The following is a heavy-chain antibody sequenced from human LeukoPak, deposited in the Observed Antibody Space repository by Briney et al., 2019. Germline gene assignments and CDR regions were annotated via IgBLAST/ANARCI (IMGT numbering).Heavy chain of an antibody. J-gene: IGHJ4*02. Sequence: PSQTLSLTCTVSGGSISSGGYYWSWIRQPPGKGLEWIGYIYHSGSTYYNPSLKSRVTISVDRSKNQFSLKLSSVTAADTAVYYCASHPAGQQLEPPWWWGQGTLVTVPS. CDR3: ASHPAGQQLEPPWW. CDR1: GGSISSGGYY. V-gene: IGHV4-30-2*01. D-gene: IGHD6-13*01. CDR2: IYHSGST.